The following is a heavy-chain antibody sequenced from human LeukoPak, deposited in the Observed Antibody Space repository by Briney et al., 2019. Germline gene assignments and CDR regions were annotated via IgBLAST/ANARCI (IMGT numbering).Heavy chain of an antibody. CDR1: GYTFTDYG. D-gene: IGHD2-2*01. CDR2: MNPNSGNT. V-gene: IGHV1-8*03. J-gene: IGHJ5*02. Sequence: ASVKVSCKASGYTFTDYGINWVRQATGQGLEWMGWMNPNSGNTGYAQKFQGRVTITRNTSISTAYMELSSLRSEDTAVYYCARGWGYCSSTSCYNNWFDPWGQGTLVTVSS. CDR3: ARGWGYCSSTSCYNNWFDP.